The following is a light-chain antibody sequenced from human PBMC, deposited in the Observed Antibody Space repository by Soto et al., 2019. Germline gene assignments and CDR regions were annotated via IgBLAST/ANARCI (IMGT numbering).Light chain of an antibody. CDR2: AAS. Sequence: IQMTQSPSSLSASVGDRVTITCRASQTTASYLNWYQQKPGKATKLLIRAASRLASGVPARFSRSGSGTDFTLTISSLQPEDVATYYCQQSYNTPFTFCPGTKVDV. CDR3: QQSYNTPFT. J-gene: IGKJ3*01. V-gene: IGKV1-39*01. CDR1: QTTASY.